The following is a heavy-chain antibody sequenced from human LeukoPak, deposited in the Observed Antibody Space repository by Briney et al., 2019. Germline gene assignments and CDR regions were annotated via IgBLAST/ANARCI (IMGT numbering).Heavy chain of an antibody. D-gene: IGHD6-13*01. CDR1: GFTFSSYW. Sequence: PGGSLRLSCAASGFTFSSYWMHWVRQAPGKGLVWVSRINSDGSSTSYADSVNGRFTISRDNAKNTLYLQMNSLRAEDTAAYYCARDRGDSSWDDAFDIWGQGTMVTVSS. J-gene: IGHJ3*02. V-gene: IGHV3-74*01. CDR2: INSDGSST. CDR3: ARDRGDSSWDDAFDI.